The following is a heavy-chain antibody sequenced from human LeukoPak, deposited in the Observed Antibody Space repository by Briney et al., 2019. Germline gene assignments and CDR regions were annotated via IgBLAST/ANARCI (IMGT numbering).Heavy chain of an antibody. CDR2: MNPNSGNT. Sequence: ASVKVSCKASGYTFTSYDINWVRQATGQGLEWMGWMNPNSGNTGYAQKFQGSVTMTRNTSISTAYMELSSLRSEDTAVYYCARGHIVVVVAATQGFDYWGQGTLVTVSS. CDR1: GYTFTSYD. J-gene: IGHJ4*02. D-gene: IGHD2-15*01. V-gene: IGHV1-8*01. CDR3: ARGHIVVVVAATQGFDY.